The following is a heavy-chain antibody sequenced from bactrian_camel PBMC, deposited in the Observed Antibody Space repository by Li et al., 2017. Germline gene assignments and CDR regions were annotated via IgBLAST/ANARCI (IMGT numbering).Heavy chain of an antibody. Sequence: HVQLVESGGGSVPAGGSLRVSCAASGFTVSRYAMGWFRQAPGKEREGVAGIGKFGGTRYADSVKGRFTVAKDNAKNTLYLQMNSLKPEDTALYFCAADYGECTVASSDLRMVDYWGQGTQVTVS. V-gene: IGHV3S55*01. D-gene: IGHD6*01. CDR2: IGKFGGT. CDR1: GFTVSRYA. CDR3: AADYGECTVASSDLRMVDY. J-gene: IGHJ4*01.